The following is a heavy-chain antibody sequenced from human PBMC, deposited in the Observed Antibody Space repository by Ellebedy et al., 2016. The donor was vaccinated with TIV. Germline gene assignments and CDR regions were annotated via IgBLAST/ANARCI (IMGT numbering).Heavy chain of an antibody. J-gene: IGHJ4*02. V-gene: IGHV1-18*04. CDR1: DYTFTSFG. D-gene: IGHD6-13*01. CDR2: ISAYIGNT. Sequence: AASVKVSCKASDYTFTSFGISWGRQAPGQGLEGMGWISAYIGNTNYAQKLQGRVTMTTDTSTSTAYMELRSLRSDDTAMYYCARDQGYSSSPLDYWGQGTLVTVSS. CDR3: ARDQGYSSSPLDY.